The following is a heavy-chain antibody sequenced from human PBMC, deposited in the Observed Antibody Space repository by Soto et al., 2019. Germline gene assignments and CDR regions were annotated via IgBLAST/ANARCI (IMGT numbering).Heavy chain of an antibody. CDR1: VYSFTSYW. D-gene: IGHD3-22*01. J-gene: IGHJ6*02. CDR2: IDPSDSYT. V-gene: IGHV5-10-1*01. Sequence: PGESLKISCKGSVYSFTSYWISWVRQMPGKGLEWMGRIDPSDSYTNYSPSFQGHVTISADKSISTAYLQWSSLKASDTAMYYCARQVVIEYYYGMDVWGQGTTVTVSS. CDR3: ARQVVIEYYYGMDV.